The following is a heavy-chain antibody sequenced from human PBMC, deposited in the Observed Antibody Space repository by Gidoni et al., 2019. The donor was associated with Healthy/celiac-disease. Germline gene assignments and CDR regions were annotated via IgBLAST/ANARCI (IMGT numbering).Heavy chain of an antibody. V-gene: IGHV1-2*02. J-gene: IGHJ4*02. CDR3: ARVSIAGTFTYYFDY. D-gene: IGHD3-10*01. CDR2: INPNSGGT. Sequence: GQGLEWMGWINPNSGGTNYAQKFQGRVTMTRDTSISTAYMELSRLRSDDTAVYYCARVSIAGTFTYYFDYWGQGTLVTVSS.